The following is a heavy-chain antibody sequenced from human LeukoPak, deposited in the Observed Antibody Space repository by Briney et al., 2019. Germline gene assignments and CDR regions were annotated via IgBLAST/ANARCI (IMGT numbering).Heavy chain of an antibody. Sequence: GGSLRLSCAASGFTFDDYAMHWVRQAPGKGLEWVSGISWNSGSIGYADSVKGRFTISRDNAKNSLYLQMNSLRAEDTAVYYCARGTRCSGGSCYSPWGQGTLVTVSS. D-gene: IGHD2-15*01. CDR1: GFTFDDYA. J-gene: IGHJ5*02. CDR3: ARGTRCSGGSCYSP. CDR2: ISWNSGSI. V-gene: IGHV3-9*01.